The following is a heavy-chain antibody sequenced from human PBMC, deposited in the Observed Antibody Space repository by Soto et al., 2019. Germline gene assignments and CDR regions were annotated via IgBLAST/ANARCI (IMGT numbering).Heavy chain of an antibody. CDR1: GFTFSNYD. CDR3: AKRPASLVCFDY. Sequence: GGSLRLSCAASGFTFSNYDMSWVRQAPGKGLEWVSTISGGGGRIYYVDSVKGRFTISRDNSKNTLYMQMNSLRAEDTAVYHCAKRPASLVCFDYWGQGTLVTVSS. J-gene: IGHJ4*02. D-gene: IGHD2-2*01. V-gene: IGHV3-23*01. CDR2: ISGGGGRI.